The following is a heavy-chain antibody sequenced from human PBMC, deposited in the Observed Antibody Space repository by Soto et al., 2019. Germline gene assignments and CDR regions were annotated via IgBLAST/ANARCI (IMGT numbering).Heavy chain of an antibody. D-gene: IGHD5-12*01. V-gene: IGHV3-23*01. CDR2: VSASGLTT. CDR1: GFTFNNYA. CDR3: AKKLPDNSDYDL. Sequence: GGSLRLSCAASGFTFNNYAVSWVRQAPGKGLEWVSVVSASGLTTFYADSVKGRFIISRDNYKNMLYLQMNSLRAEDTAVYYCAKKLPDNSDYDLWGQGTLVTVS. J-gene: IGHJ4*02.